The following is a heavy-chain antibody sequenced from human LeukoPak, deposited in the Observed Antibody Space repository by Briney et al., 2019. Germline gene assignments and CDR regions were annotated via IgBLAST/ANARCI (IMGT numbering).Heavy chain of an antibody. CDR3: ARLIPYSGSYWVDP. Sequence: SETLSLTCTVSGGSISSYYWSRIRQPPGKGLEWIGYIYYSGSTNYNPSLKSRVTISVDTSKNQFSLKLSSVTAADTAVYYCARLIPYSGSYWVDPWGQGTLVTVSS. D-gene: IGHD1-26*01. V-gene: IGHV4-59*01. CDR1: GGSISSYY. J-gene: IGHJ5*02. CDR2: IYYSGST.